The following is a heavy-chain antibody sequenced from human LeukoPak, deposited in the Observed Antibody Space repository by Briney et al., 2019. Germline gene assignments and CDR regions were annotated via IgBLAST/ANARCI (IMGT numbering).Heavy chain of an antibody. V-gene: IGHV3-21*01. CDR2: ISSSSSYI. CDR1: GFTFRSYS. J-gene: IGHJ4*02. D-gene: IGHD3-22*01. Sequence: GSLRLSCAASGFTFRSYSMNWVRQAPGKGLEWVSSISSSSSYIYYADSVKGRFTISRDNAKISLYLQMNSLRAEDTAVYYCARGGDYDSSPNYWGQGTLVTVSS. CDR3: ARGGDYDSSPNY.